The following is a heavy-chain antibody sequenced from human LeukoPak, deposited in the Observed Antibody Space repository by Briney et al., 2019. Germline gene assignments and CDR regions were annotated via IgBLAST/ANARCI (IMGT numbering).Heavy chain of an antibody. Sequence: SETLSLTCAVYGGSFSGYYWSWIRQPPGKGLEWIGEINHSGSTNYNPSLKSRVTISVDTSKNQFSLKLSSVTAADTAVYYCARGLSIITMIVVVHRRGFDYWGQGTLVTVSS. J-gene: IGHJ4*02. CDR1: GGSFSGYY. D-gene: IGHD3-22*01. CDR3: ARGLSIITMIVVVHRRGFDY. V-gene: IGHV4-34*01. CDR2: INHSGST.